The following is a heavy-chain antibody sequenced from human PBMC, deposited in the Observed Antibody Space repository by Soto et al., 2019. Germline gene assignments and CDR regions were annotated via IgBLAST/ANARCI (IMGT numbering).Heavy chain of an antibody. CDR3: ARDRRCSSTSCYTFGNWFDP. CDR1: GYTFTSYG. Sequence: ASVKVSCKASGYTFTSYGISWVRQAPGRGLEWMGWISAYNGNTNYAQKLQGRVTMTTDTSTSTAYMELRSLRSDDTAVYYCARDRRCSSTSCYTFGNWFDPWGQGTLVTVSS. D-gene: IGHD2-2*02. J-gene: IGHJ5*02. CDR2: ISAYNGNT. V-gene: IGHV1-18*04.